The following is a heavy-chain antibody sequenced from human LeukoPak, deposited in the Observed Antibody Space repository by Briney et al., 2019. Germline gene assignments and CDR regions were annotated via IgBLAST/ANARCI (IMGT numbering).Heavy chain of an antibody. V-gene: IGHV3-23*01. D-gene: IGHD6-19*01. CDR1: GFTFSSYT. CDR2: ISGSGGST. J-gene: IGHJ4*02. Sequence: GGSLRLYCVASGFTFSSYTMTWVRQAPGKGLEWVSSISGSGGSTYYADSVKDRFTISRDNSKNMLYLQMNSLRDEDTAVYYCPFNSGWSAVFFWGQGTLVTVSS. CDR3: PFNSGWSAVFF.